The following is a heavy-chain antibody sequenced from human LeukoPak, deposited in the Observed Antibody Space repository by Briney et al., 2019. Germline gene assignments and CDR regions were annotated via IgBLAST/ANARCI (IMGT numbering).Heavy chain of an antibody. D-gene: IGHD2-15*01. CDR1: GFTFSSYA. Sequence: PGGSLRLSCAASGFTFSSYAMSWVRQAPGKGLEWVSYISSSGSTIYYADSVKGRFTISRDNAKNSLYLQMNSLRAEDTAVYYCVREGPGYCSGGSCYGDAFDIWGQGTMVTVSS. V-gene: IGHV3-48*03. CDR3: VREGPGYCSGGSCYGDAFDI. CDR2: ISSSGSTI. J-gene: IGHJ3*02.